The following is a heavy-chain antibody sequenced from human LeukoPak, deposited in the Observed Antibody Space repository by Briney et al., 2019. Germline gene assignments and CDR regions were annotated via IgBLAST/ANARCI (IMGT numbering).Heavy chain of an antibody. V-gene: IGHV3-23*01. CDR1: GFTFSSYA. CDR3: AKEWTPRVARTYYFDY. Sequence: GGSLRLSCAAPGFTFSSYAMSWVRQAPGKGLEWVSAISGSGGSTYYADSVKGRFTISRDNSKNTLYLQMNSLRAEDTAVYYCAKEWTPRVARTYYFDYWGQGTLATVSS. D-gene: IGHD1-14*01. CDR2: ISGSGGST. J-gene: IGHJ4*02.